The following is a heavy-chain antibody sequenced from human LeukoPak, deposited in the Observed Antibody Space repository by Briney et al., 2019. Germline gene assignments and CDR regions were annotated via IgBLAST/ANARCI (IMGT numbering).Heavy chain of an antibody. CDR1: GFTFSSYW. J-gene: IGHJ6*03. D-gene: IGHD6-13*01. Sequence: GGSLRLSCAASGFTFSSYWMSWVRQAPGKGLEWVANIKQDGSEKYYVDSVKGRFTISRDNAKNSLYLQMNSLRAEGTAVYYCATVKSSSWYYYYYYMDVWGKGNTVTVSS. V-gene: IGHV3-7*01. CDR3: ATVKSSSWYYYYYYMDV. CDR2: IKQDGSEK.